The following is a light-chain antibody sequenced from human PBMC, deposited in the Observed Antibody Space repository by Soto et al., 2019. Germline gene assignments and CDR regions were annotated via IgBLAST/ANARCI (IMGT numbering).Light chain of an antibody. V-gene: IGLV2-14*01. CDR2: EVS. CDR3: SSYTSSSTLV. J-gene: IGLJ1*01. Sequence: QSALTQPASWSGSPGQWITISCTGTSSDVGGYNYVSWYQQHPGKAPKLMIYEVSNRPSGVSNRFSGSKSGNTASLTISGLQAEDEADYYCSSYTSSSTLVFGTGTKVTVL. CDR1: SSDVGGYNY.